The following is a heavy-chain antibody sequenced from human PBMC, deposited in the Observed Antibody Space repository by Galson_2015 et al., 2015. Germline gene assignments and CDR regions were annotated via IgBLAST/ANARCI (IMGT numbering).Heavy chain of an antibody. CDR2: IYYSGST. Sequence: LSLTCTVSGGSISSYYWSWIRQPPGKGLEWIGYIYYSGSTNYNPSLKSRVTISVDTSKNQFSLKLSSVTAADTAVYYCARAPATTVVTLFDYWGQGTLVTVSS. CDR1: GGSISSYY. CDR3: ARAPATTVVTLFDY. J-gene: IGHJ4*02. D-gene: IGHD4-23*01. V-gene: IGHV4-59*01.